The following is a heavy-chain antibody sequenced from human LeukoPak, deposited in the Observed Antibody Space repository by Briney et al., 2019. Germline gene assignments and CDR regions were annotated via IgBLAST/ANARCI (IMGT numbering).Heavy chain of an antibody. V-gene: IGHV3-66*01. CDR3: ASLSGYCGGGSCQSGY. CDR1: GFTVNTNY. CDR2: IYSGGTT. D-gene: IGHD2-15*01. J-gene: IGHJ4*02. Sequence: PGGSLRLSCAASGFTVNTNYMSWVRQAPGKGLEWVSVIYSGGTTYYADSVKGRFTISRDNSKNTLYLQMNSLRAEDTALYYCASLSGYCGGGSCQSGYWGQGTLVTVSS.